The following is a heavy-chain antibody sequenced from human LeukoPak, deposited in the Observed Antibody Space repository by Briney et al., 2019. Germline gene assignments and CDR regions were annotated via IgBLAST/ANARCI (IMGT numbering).Heavy chain of an antibody. CDR1: GYTFSAYY. V-gene: IGHV1-2*02. CDR3: ARALDCSSTSCYDFDY. J-gene: IGHJ4*02. Sequence: ASVKVSCKASGYTFSAYYIHWVRLAPGQGLEWMAWINPNGGGTNYAQWFQGRVTLTRDTSISTVYMELSRLRSDDTAVYYCARALDCSSTSCYDFDYWGQGTLVTVSS. CDR2: INPNGGGT. D-gene: IGHD2-2*01.